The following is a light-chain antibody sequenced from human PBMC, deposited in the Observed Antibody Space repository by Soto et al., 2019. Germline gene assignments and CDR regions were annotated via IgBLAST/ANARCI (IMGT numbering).Light chain of an antibody. Sequence: DVVMTQSPLSLPVTPGEPASISCRSSQSRRHSDGDNYLDWFLQRPGQSPQVLIYLGSNRAPGVPDRFSGSGSGTDFTLKISRVEAEDVGVYYCMHALQTPLTFGGGTKVEIK. CDR3: MHALQTPLT. CDR2: LGS. V-gene: IGKV2-28*01. J-gene: IGKJ4*01. CDR1: QSRRHSDGDNY.